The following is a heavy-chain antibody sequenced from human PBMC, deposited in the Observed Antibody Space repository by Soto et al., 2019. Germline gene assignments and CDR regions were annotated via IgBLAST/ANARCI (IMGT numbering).Heavy chain of an antibody. D-gene: IGHD2-15*01. Sequence: QVQLVQSGGEVKKPGASVRVSCKASGYPFISYGISWVRQATGQGPEWMGWVSGHNGNTYYAQKFQGRVTLTTDTYTNTAYMELRSLRSDDTAVYYCARGTIVERPYFYMDVWGKGTTVTVSS. CDR1: GYPFISYG. CDR2: VSGHNGNT. V-gene: IGHV1-18*01. J-gene: IGHJ6*03. CDR3: ARGTIVERPYFYMDV.